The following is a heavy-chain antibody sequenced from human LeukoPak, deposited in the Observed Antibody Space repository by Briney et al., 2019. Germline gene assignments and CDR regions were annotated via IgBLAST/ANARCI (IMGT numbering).Heavy chain of an antibody. CDR3: AHLGYDILTGYYN. V-gene: IGHV3-66*01. CDR2: IYSGGST. Sequence: GGSVRLSCVASGFTVSSSYMSWVRQAPGKGLEWVSFIYSGGSTYYADSVKGRFTISRDNSKNMLYLQMNSLRAEDTAVYYCAHLGYDILTGYYNWGQGTLVFVSS. CDR1: GFTVSSSY. J-gene: IGHJ4*02. D-gene: IGHD3-9*01.